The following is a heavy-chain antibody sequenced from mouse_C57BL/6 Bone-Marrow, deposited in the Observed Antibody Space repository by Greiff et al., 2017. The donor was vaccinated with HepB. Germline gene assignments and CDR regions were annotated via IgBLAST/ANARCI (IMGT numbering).Heavy chain of an antibody. CDR3: ARGVYYDYDEGYYYAMDY. V-gene: IGHV5-17*01. D-gene: IGHD2-4*01. J-gene: IGHJ4*01. CDR2: ISSGSSTI. Sequence: EVKLMESGGGLVKPGGSLKLSCAASGFTFSDYGMHWVRQAPEKGLEWVAYISSGSSTIYYADTVKGRFTISRDNAKNTLFLQMTSVRSEDTAMYYCARGVYYDYDEGYYYAMDYWGQGTSVTVSS. CDR1: GFTFSDYG.